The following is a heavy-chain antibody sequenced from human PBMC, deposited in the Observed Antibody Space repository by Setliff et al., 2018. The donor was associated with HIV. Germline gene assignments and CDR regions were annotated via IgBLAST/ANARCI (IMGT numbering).Heavy chain of an antibody. CDR2: INPSDGIP. Sequence: ASVKVSCKASGFSFSRHYMHWVRQAPGEGLEWVAMINPSDGIPSYAQKFQDRVVVTRDTSRSIVYMELSSLLSEDTAVYFCTRAFPPMISAAFDIWGLGTLVTVSS. CDR1: GFSFSRHY. J-gene: IGHJ3*02. V-gene: IGHV1-46*01. D-gene: IGHD3-22*01. CDR3: TRAFPPMISAAFDI.